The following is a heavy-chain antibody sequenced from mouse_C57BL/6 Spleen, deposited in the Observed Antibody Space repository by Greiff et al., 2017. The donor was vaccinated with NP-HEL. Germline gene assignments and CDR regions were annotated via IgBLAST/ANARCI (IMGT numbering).Heavy chain of an antibody. Sequence: VQLQQSGPELVKPGASVTISCKASGYAFSSSWMNWVKQRPGKGLEWIGRIYPGDGDTNYNGQFKGKATLTADKSSSTAYMQLSSLTSEDSAVYFCARTGYYGPYYAMDYWGQGTSVTVSS. CDR1: GYAFSSSW. J-gene: IGHJ4*01. CDR3: ARTGYYGPYYAMDY. V-gene: IGHV1-82*01. D-gene: IGHD1-1*02. CDR2: IYPGDGDT.